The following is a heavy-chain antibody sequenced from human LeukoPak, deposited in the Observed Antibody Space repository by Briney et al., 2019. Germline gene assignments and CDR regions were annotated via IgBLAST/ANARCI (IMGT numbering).Heavy chain of an antibody. CDR1: GFTFSNYA. CDR3: TSDPTFYSGRYCFDY. J-gene: IGHJ4*02. V-gene: IGHV3-23*01. Sequence: GGSLRLSCAASGFTFSNYAMGWVRQAPGKGLEWVSAISGNGDITYYTDSVKGRFTISRDNSKNTLYLQMNSLRAEDTAVYYCTSDPTFYSGRYCFDYWGQGTLVTVSS. D-gene: IGHD1-26*01. CDR2: ISGNGDIT.